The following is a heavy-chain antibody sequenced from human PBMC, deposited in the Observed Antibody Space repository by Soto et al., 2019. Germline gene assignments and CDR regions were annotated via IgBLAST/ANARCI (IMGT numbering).Heavy chain of an antibody. Sequence: PSETMCLTCGVDGGSFSGYYWSWIRQPPGKGLEWIGEINHSGSTNYNPSLKSRVTISVDTSKNQFSLQLSSVPAADTVVYSCASPRIQLWSARYYYYGMDVWRQGSTVTVSS. V-gene: IGHV4-34*01. CDR3: ASPRIQLWSARYYYYGMDV. CDR2: INHSGST. J-gene: IGHJ6*02. D-gene: IGHD5-18*01. CDR1: GGSFSGYY.